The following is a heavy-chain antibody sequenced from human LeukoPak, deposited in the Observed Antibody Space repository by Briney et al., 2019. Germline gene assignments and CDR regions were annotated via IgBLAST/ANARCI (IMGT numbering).Heavy chain of an antibody. Sequence: EPSETLSLTCTVSGGSISSSSYYWGWIRQPPGKGLEWIGSIYYSGSTYYNPSLKSRVTISVDTSKNQISLKLSSVTAADTAVYYCARRISTYSSSWYNYYYYMDVWGKGTTVTVSS. CDR1: GGSISSSSYY. J-gene: IGHJ6*03. D-gene: IGHD6-13*01. V-gene: IGHV4-39*01. CDR3: ARRISTYSSSWYNYYYYMDV. CDR2: IYYSGST.